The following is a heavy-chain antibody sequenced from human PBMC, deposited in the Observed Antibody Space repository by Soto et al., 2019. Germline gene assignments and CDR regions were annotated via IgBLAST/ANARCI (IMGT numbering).Heavy chain of an antibody. CDR1: GFTFSSYA. CDR3: AGGLLSSSWYGSYYFDY. CDR2: ISYDGSNK. J-gene: IGHJ4*02. V-gene: IGHV3-30-3*01. D-gene: IGHD6-13*01. Sequence: GGSLRLSCAASGFTFSSYAMHWVRQAPGKGLEWVAVISYDGSNKYYADSVKGRFTISRDNSKNTLYLQMNSLRAEDTAVYYCAGGLLSSSWYGSYYFDYWGQGTLVTVSS.